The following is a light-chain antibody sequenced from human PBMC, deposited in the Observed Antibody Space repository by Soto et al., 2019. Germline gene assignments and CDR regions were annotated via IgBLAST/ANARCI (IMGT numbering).Light chain of an antibody. J-gene: IGKJ2*01. CDR2: KAS. Sequence: DIQMTQSPSTLSASVGDRVTITCRASQSISSWLAWYQQKPGKAPKLLIYKASSLESGVPSRFSGSGSRTEFTLTISSLQPDDFATYYCQQYNSYPLFGQGTKLEIK. CDR3: QQYNSYPL. CDR1: QSISSW. V-gene: IGKV1-5*03.